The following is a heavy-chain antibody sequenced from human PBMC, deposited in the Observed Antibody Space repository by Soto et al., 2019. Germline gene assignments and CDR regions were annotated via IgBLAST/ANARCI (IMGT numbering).Heavy chain of an antibody. Sequence: QVQLQQWGAGLLKPSETLSLTCAVSHGSFSGYSWNWIRKPPGKGLEWIGEINLSGSTNSNPSLKTRVTISVDTSKNQFSLRLTSLTAADTAVYYCARGFPVYSYYSYIDVWGKGTTVTVSS. CDR2: INLSGST. CDR1: HGSFSGYS. CDR3: ARGFPVYSYYSYIDV. J-gene: IGHJ6*03. V-gene: IGHV4-34*01. D-gene: IGHD2-8*01.